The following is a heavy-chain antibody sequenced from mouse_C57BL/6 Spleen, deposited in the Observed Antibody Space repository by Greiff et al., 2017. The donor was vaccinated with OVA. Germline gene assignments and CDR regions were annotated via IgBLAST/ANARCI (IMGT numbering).Heavy chain of an antibody. CDR3: AREDGHYEGY. J-gene: IGHJ2*01. D-gene: IGHD2-3*01. CDR2: IYPGDGDT. Sequence: VQLQQSGPELVKPGASVKISCKASGYAFSSSWMNWVKQRPGKGLEWIGRIYPGDGDTNYNGKFKGKATLTADKSSSTAYMQLSSLTSEDSAVYFCAREDGHYEGYWGQGTTLTVSA. CDR1: GYAFSSSW. V-gene: IGHV1-82*01.